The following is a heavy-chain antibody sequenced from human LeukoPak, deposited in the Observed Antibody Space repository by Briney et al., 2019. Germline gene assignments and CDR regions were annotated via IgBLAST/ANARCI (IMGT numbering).Heavy chain of an antibody. V-gene: IGHV1-46*01. D-gene: IGHD3-22*01. J-gene: IGHJ4*02. CDR3: ASDTMIAPFDY. Sequence: GSSVKVSCKASGYTFTSYHMHWVRQAPGQGLEWMGIINPSGGSTSYAQKFQGRVTMTRDTSTSTVYMELSSLRSEDTAVYYCASDTMIAPFDYWGQGTLVTVSS. CDR2: INPSGGST. CDR1: GYTFTSYH.